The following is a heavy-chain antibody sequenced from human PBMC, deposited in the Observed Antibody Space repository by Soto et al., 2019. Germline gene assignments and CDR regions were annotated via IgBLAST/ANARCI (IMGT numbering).Heavy chain of an antibody. V-gene: IGHV4-31*03. CDR1: GGSISSGGYY. CDR3: ARDCSNHGSSFSGMDV. Sequence: QVQLQESGPGLVKPSQTLSLTCTVSGGSISSGGYYWSWIRQHPGKGLEWIGYIYYSGSTYYNPSLKSRVTISVDTSKNQFSLKLSSVTAADTAVYYCARDCSNHGSSFSGMDVWGQGTTVTVSS. D-gene: IGHD4-4*01. J-gene: IGHJ6*02. CDR2: IYYSGST.